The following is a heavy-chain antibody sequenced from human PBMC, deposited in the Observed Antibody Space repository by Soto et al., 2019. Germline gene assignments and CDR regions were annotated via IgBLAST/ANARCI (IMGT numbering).Heavy chain of an antibody. CDR1: GYTFTSYY. J-gene: IGHJ6*02. CDR3: ARESIIPGTTWMNYYGMDV. D-gene: IGHD1-20*01. V-gene: IGHV1-46*01. Sequence: GASVKVSCKASGYTFTSYYMHWVRQAPGQGLEWMGIINPSGGSTSYAQKFQGRVTMTRDTSTSTVYMELSSLRSEDTAVYYCARESIIPGTTWMNYYGMDVWGQGTTVTVSS. CDR2: INPSGGST.